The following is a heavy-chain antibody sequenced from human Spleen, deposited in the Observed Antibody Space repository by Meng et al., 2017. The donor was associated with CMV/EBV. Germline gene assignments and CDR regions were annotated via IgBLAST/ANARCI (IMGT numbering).Heavy chain of an antibody. CDR1: GFTVSTNY. CDR2: IDSGGST. J-gene: IGHJ4*02. CDR3: AKGCSDYSCYIQY. V-gene: IGHV3-66*01. D-gene: IGHD3-16*01. Sequence: CAASGFTVSTNYMSWVRRARGKGLEWVSTIDSGGSTYYANSVKGRFTISRDNSKNTLYLQMNSLRAEDTAVYYCAKGCSDYSCYIQYWGQGTLVTVSS.